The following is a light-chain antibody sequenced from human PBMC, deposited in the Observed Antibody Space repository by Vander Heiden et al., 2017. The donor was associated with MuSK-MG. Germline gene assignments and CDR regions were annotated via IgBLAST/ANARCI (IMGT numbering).Light chain of an antibody. CDR1: QSITFS. J-gene: IGKJ4*01. V-gene: IGKV1-39*01. CDR3: QQSVDIPLT. CDR2: AAS. Sequence: DIQMTQSPSSLSASVGDRVTITCRASQSITFSLNWYQQKAGEAPKLLIYAASRLQSGVPSRFSGSGSGTDFTLTISRVQPDDYASYYCQQSVDIPLTFGGGTKVEI.